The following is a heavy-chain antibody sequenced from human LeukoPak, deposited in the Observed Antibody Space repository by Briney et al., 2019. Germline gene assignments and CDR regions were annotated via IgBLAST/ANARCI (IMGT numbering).Heavy chain of an antibody. CDR2: IRSKAYGGTT. CDR1: GFTFSNFW. D-gene: IGHD6-19*01. J-gene: IGHJ4*02. CDR3: TRGGAVAGIDY. Sequence: GGSLRLSCAASGFTFSNFWRNWVRQAPGKGLEWVGFIRSKAYGGTTEYAASVKGRFTISRDDSKSIAYLQMNSLKTEDTAVYYCTRGGAVAGIDYWGQGTLVTVSS. V-gene: IGHV3-49*04.